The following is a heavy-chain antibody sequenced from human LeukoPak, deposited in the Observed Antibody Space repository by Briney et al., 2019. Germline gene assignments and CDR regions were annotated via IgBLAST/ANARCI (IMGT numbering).Heavy chain of an antibody. CDR3: AKGKAKVAAAGPFDY. CDR1: GFTFTTFA. J-gene: IGHJ4*02. CDR2: ISASGTYI. Sequence: PGGSLRLSCAASGFTFTTFAMTWVRQAPGQGLEWVSSISASGTYIYYADSVRGRFTISRDNSKNTLYLQMNSLRAEDTAVYYCAKGKAKVAAAGPFDYWGQGTLVTVSS. V-gene: IGHV3-23*01. D-gene: IGHD6-13*01.